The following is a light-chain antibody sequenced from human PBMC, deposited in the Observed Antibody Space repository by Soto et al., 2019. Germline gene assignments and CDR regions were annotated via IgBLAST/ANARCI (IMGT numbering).Light chain of an antibody. J-gene: IGKJ1*01. CDR3: QQYNSYPWT. Sequence: DIQMTQSPSTLSASVGDRVTITCRASQNIDRWLAWYQQKPGKAPNLLIYGASNLESGVPSRFSGSGSGTEFPLTISILRPDVVATYYCQQYNSYPWTFGQGTKVEIK. CDR2: GAS. V-gene: IGKV1-5*03. CDR1: QNIDRW.